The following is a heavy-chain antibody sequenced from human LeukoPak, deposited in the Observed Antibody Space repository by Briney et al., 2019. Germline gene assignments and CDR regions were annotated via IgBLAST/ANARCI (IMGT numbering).Heavy chain of an antibody. V-gene: IGHV4-34*01. CDR2: INHSGST. D-gene: IGHD1-26*01. CDR1: GGSFSGYY. CDR3: ARHGQYSGSYPFDY. Sequence: SETLSLTCAVYGGSFSGYYWSWIRQPPGKGLEWIGEINHSGSTNYNPSLKSRVTISVDTSKNQFSLKLSSVTAADTAVYYCARHGQYSGSYPFDYWGQGTLVTVSS. J-gene: IGHJ4*02.